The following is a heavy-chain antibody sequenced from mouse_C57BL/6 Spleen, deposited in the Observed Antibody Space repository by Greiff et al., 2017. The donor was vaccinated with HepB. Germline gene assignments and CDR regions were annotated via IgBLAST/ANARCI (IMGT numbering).Heavy chain of an antibody. CDR3: ARGYRDVFDY. V-gene: IGHV1-63*01. CDR2: IYPGGGYT. CDR1: GYTFTNYW. Sequence: QVQLQQSGAELVRPGTSVKMSCKASGYTFTNYWIGWAKQRPGHGLEWIGDIYPGGGYTNYNEKFKGKATLTADKSSSTAYMQFSSLTSEDSAIYYCARGYRDVFDYWGQGTTLTVSS. J-gene: IGHJ2*01. D-gene: IGHD3-3*01.